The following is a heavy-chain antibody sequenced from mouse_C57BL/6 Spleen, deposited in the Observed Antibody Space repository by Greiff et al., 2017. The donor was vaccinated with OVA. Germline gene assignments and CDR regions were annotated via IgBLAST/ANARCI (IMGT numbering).Heavy chain of an antibody. CDR3: ARRDYDGFAY. D-gene: IGHD2-4*01. J-gene: IGHJ3*01. CDR1: GYTFTDYY. V-gene: IGHV1-26*01. CDR2: INPNNGGT. Sequence: VQLQQSGPELVKPGASVKISCKASGYTFTDYYMNWVKQSPGKSLEWIGDINPNNGGTSYTQKFKGKATLTVDKSSSTAYMELRSLTAEDSAVYYCARRDYDGFAYWGQGTLVTVSA.